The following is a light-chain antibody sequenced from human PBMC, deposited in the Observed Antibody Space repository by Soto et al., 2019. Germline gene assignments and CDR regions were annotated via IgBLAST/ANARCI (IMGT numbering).Light chain of an antibody. CDR3: QRYISAPFT. V-gene: IGKV1-27*01. J-gene: IGKJ3*01. Sequence: DIQMTQSPSSLSASVGDRVTITRRATQGIGNYLAWYQQKPGKVPKLLIYGASTLQSGVPSRFSGSGSGTDFTLTISSLQAEDVATYYCQRYISAPFTFGPGTNLDIK. CDR1: QGIGNY. CDR2: GAS.